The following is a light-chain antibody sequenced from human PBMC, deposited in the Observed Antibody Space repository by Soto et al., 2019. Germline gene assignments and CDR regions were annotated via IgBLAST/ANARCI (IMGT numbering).Light chain of an antibody. Sequence: QSVLTQPPSVSEAPGQRVTISCTGSSSNIGAGYDVHWYQQLPGTAPKLLIYGNSNRPSGVPDRFSGSKSGTSASLAITGLQAEDEADYYCQSYDSSLVVFGGGTKVT. V-gene: IGLV1-40*01. CDR2: GNS. J-gene: IGLJ2*01. CDR1: SSNIGAGYD. CDR3: QSYDSSLVV.